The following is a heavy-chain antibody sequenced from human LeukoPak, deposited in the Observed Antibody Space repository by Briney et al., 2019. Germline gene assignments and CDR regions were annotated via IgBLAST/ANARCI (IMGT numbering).Heavy chain of an antibody. D-gene: IGHD3-10*01. CDR1: GFTFSSYE. J-gene: IGHJ4*02. Sequence: AGGSLRLSCAASGFTFSSYEMNWVRQAPGKGLEWVSYISSSGSTIYYADSVKGRFTISRDNAKNSLYLQMNSLRAEDTAVYYCARDPLWFGESLGFDYWGQGTLVTVSS. CDR2: ISSSGSTI. V-gene: IGHV3-48*03. CDR3: ARDPLWFGESLGFDY.